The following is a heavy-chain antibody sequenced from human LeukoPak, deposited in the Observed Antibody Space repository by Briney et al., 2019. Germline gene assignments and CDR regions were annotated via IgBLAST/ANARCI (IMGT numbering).Heavy chain of an antibody. D-gene: IGHD5-18*01. J-gene: IGHJ4*02. V-gene: IGHV3-21*01. CDR2: ISSSSSYI. CDR3: ARGAPDTAMDY. Sequence: GGSLRLSCAASGFTFSSYSMNWVRQAPGKGLEWVSSISSSSSYIYYADSVKGRFTISRDSAKNSLYLQMNSLRAEDTAVYYCARGAPDTAMDYWGQGTLVTVSS. CDR1: GFTFSSYS.